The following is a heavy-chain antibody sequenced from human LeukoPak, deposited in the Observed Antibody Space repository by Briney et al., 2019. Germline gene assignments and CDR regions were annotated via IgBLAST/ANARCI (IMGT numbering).Heavy chain of an antibody. CDR1: GYTFTGYY. Sequence: ASVKVSCKASGYTFTGYYMHWVRQAPGQGLEWMGWINPNSGGTNYAQKFQGRVTMTRDTSISTAYMELSRLRSDDTAVYYCAKDRWIQQKANMRGFDYCGQGTLVTVSS. CDR2: INPNSGGT. J-gene: IGHJ4*02. CDR3: AKDRWIQQKANMRGFDY. V-gene: IGHV1-2*02. D-gene: IGHD5-18*01.